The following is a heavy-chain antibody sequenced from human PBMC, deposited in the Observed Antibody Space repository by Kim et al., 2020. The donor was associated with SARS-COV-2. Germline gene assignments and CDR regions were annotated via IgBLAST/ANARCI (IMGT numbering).Heavy chain of an antibody. J-gene: IGHJ6*02. D-gene: IGHD6-6*01. Sequence: SVKGRFTISRDKSKNTLYLQMNSLRAEDTAVYYCAKDYSSSSHYYYGVDVWGQGTTVTVSS. V-gene: IGHV3-30*02. CDR3: AKDYSSSSHYYYGVDV.